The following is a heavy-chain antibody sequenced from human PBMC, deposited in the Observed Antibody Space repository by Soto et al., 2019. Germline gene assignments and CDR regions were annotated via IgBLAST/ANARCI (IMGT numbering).Heavy chain of an antibody. CDR3: ASTEDFFQY. CDR1: GVSLSSCTYY. J-gene: IGHJ4*02. Sequence: LSLTCPVSGVSLSSCTYYWSWIRQHPVKGLEWIGYIFYSGSTDYNPSLKSRVNISVDTSKNQFSLKLSSVTAADTAVYYCASTEDFFQYWGQGTLGPVSS. CDR2: IFYSGST. V-gene: IGHV4-31*03.